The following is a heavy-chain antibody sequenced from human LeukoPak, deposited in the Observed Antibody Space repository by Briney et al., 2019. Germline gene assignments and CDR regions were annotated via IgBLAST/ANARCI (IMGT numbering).Heavy chain of an antibody. J-gene: IGHJ4*02. V-gene: IGHV3-7*01. CDR3: ARGPYKYVISANPDY. CDR1: GFTFRNYW. D-gene: IGHD1-1*01. Sequence: GGSLRLSCATSGFTFRNYWMSWVRQAPGKGLEWVANIKQDESEKYYGDSVKGRFTISRDNAKNSLYLQMNSLRAEDTAVYYCARGPYKYVISANPDYWGQGTLVTVSS. CDR2: IKQDESEK.